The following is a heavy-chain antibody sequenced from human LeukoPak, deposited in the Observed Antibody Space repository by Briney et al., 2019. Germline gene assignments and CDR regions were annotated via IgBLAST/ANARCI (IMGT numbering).Heavy chain of an antibody. D-gene: IGHD2-2*01. Sequence: GSLRLSCAASGFTFSNYAILWVRQPPGKGLEWVAEINDNGGTNYNPSLKSRVITSVDTSTNQFSLKMNSVTAADTAVYYCARKIASQGDNWFDPWGQGILVTVSS. CDR3: ARKIASQGDNWFDP. V-gene: IGHV4-34*01. CDR2: INDNGGT. J-gene: IGHJ5*02. CDR1: GFTFSNYA.